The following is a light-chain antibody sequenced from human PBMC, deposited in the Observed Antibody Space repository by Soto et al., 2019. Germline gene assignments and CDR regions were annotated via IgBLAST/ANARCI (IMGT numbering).Light chain of an antibody. CDR1: QSVSSN. V-gene: IGKV3-15*01. J-gene: IGKJ4*01. CDR2: GAS. CDR3: QQYNNWPLT. Sequence: EIVMTQSPATLSVSPGERATLSCRASQSVSSNLAWYQQKPGQAPRLIIYGASTRATAIPARFSGSGSGTEFTLTISSLQSEDFAVYSCQQYNNWPLTFGGGTKVEIK.